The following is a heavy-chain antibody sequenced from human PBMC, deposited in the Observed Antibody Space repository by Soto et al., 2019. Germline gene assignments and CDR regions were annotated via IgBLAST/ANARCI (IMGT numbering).Heavy chain of an antibody. D-gene: IGHD6-19*01. J-gene: IGHJ6*02. CDR2: ISYDGSNK. Sequence: QVQLVESGGGVVQPGRSLRLSCAATGFTFSSYAMHWVRPAPGKGLEWVTIISYDGSNKYYADSVKGRFTISRDNSNSTLYRQMNSLRGEDTAVYYCARDLRPSSGWEYYSYGIDVWGQGTTVSVSS. CDR1: GFTFSSYA. CDR3: ARDLRPSSGWEYYSYGIDV. V-gene: IGHV3-30-3*01.